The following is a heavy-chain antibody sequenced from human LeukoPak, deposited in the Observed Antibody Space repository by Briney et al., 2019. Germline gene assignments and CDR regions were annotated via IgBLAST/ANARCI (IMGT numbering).Heavy chain of an antibody. CDR1: GFPFSSYW. CDR2: INTDGSST. J-gene: IGHJ4*02. V-gene: IGHV3-74*01. Sequence: GGSLRLSCAASGFPFSSYWMHGVRQAPGKGLVWVSRINTDGSSTTYAGSVKGRFTISRDNAKTTLYLQMNSLRAEDTAVYYCARSRESFITGTTPFDYWGQGTLVTVSP. D-gene: IGHD1-20*01. CDR3: ARSRESFITGTTPFDY.